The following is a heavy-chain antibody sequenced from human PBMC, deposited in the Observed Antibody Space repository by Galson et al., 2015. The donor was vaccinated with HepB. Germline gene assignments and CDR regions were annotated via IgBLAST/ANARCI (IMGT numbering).Heavy chain of an antibody. D-gene: IGHD2-8*01. J-gene: IGHJ3*02. CDR3: ARSVSVGFDI. Sequence: SLRLSCAASGFTFSNHWMYWVRQAPGKGLVWVSRIKSDGSTSNYADSVKGRFTISRDSAKNTLYLQMNSLRAEDTAVYYCARSVSVGFDIWGQGTMVTVSS. CDR2: IKSDGSTS. V-gene: IGHV3-74*01. CDR1: GFTFSNHW.